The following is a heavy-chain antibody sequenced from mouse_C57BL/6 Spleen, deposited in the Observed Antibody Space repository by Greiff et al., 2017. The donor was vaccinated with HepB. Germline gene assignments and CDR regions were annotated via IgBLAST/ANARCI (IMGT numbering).Heavy chain of an antibody. V-gene: IGHV1-52*01. CDR2: IDPSDSET. Sequence: QVQLQQSGAELVRPGSSVKLSCKASGYTFTSYWMHWVKQRPIQGLEWIGNIDPSDSETHYNQKFKDKATLTVDKSSSTAYMQLSSLTSEDSAVYYCARSTMITKNLMDYWGQGTSVTVSS. J-gene: IGHJ4*01. CDR3: ARSTMITKNLMDY. CDR1: GYTFTSYW. D-gene: IGHD2-4*01.